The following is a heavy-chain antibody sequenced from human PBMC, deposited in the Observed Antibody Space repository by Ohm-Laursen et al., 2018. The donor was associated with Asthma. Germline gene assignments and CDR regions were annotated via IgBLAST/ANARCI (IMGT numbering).Heavy chain of an antibody. D-gene: IGHD5-24*01. Sequence: SLRLSCAASGLTINRYGLHWVRRAPGKGLEWVAFISYDENKKYYADSVKGRFTISRDNAKNSLYLQMNSLRAEDTAVYYCARVGGDGYNYYYYYGMDVWGQGTTVTVSS. CDR3: ARVGGDGYNYYYYYGMDV. CDR1: GLTINRYG. V-gene: IGHV3-30*03. J-gene: IGHJ6*02. CDR2: ISYDENKK.